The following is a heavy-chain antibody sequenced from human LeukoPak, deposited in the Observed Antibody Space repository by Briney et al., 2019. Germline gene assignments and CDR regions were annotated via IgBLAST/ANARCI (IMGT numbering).Heavy chain of an antibody. CDR2: IIPIFGTA. V-gene: IGHV1-69*06. J-gene: IGHJ5*02. CDR1: GGTFSSYA. D-gene: IGHD6-6*01. CDR3: ATKAARSWFDP. Sequence: ASVKVSCKASGGTFSSYAISWVRQAPGQGLEWMGGIIPIFGTANYAQKFQGRVTMTEDTSTDTAYMELSSLRSEDTAVYYCATKAARSWFDPWGQGTLVTVSS.